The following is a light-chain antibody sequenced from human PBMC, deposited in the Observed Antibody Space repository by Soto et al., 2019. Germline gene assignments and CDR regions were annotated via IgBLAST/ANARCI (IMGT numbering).Light chain of an antibody. CDR1: QGINSY. Sequence: IQMTQSPSSLSASVGDRVTITCRASQGINSYLAWYQQKPGKVPKLLIYGASTLQSGVPSRFSGSGSGTDFTLTISSLQPEDVATYYCQDYNSALFAFGPGTKVDIK. J-gene: IGKJ3*01. CDR2: GAS. V-gene: IGKV1-27*01. CDR3: QDYNSALFA.